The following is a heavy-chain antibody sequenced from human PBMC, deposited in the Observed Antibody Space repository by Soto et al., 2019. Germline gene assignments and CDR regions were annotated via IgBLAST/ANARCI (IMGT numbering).Heavy chain of an antibody. CDR2: IYYSGST. V-gene: IGHV4-39*01. Sequence: SETLALTCTFSGGSISSSSYYWCWIRQPPRKGLEWIGSIYYSGSTYYNPSLKSRVTISVDTSKNQFSLKLSSVTAADTAVYYCARHGYQPHSGYNWFDPWGEGDLVTVPS. CDR1: GGSISSSSYY. D-gene: IGHD2-2*01. J-gene: IGHJ5*02. CDR3: ARHGYQPHSGYNWFDP.